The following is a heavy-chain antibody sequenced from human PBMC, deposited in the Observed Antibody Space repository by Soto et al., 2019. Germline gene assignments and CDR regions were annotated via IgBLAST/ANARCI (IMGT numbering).Heavy chain of an antibody. CDR1: GYTLTELS. CDR3: ATSPVVLVPAARPPHMIGMDV. D-gene: IGHD2-2*02. V-gene: IGHV1-24*01. CDR2: FDPEDGET. Sequence: ASVKVSCKVSGYTLTELSMHWVRQAPGKGLEWMGGFDPEDGETIYAQKFQGRVTMTEDTSTDTAYMELSSLRSEDTAVYYCATSPVVLVPAARPPHMIGMDVWGQGTTVTVSS. J-gene: IGHJ6*02.